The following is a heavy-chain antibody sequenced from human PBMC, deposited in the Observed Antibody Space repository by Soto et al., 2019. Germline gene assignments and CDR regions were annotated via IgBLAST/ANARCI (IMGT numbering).Heavy chain of an antibody. J-gene: IGHJ4*02. CDR2: VHHSGST. CDR3: ARRPTGSGSSYFEI. D-gene: IGHD3-10*01. CDR1: GDSIGSGEYY. Sequence: QVHLQESGPGLVKPSETLSLTCSVSGDSIGSGEYYWNWIRHHPEKGLEWIGFVHHSGSTFYNPSLESRVSISIDTSQNHFSLKVTSVTSADTAVYYCARRPTGSGSSYFEIWGQGTLITVSS. V-gene: IGHV4-31*03.